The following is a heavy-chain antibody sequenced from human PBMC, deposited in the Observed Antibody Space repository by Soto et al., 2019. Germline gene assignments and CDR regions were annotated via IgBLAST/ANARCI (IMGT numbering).Heavy chain of an antibody. V-gene: IGHV4-4*02. CDR3: TSKFGQLLADAFDI. J-gene: IGHJ3*02. Sequence: PSETLSLTCAVSGGSVDDDPWWSWLRQSPGKGLEWIGEIFRTGATHYNPSLKSRSTISVDKSKNQFSLRLTSVTAADTAVYYCTSKFGQLLADAFDIWGQGTMVTVSS. CDR1: GGSVDDDPW. CDR2: IFRTGAT. D-gene: IGHD3-10*01.